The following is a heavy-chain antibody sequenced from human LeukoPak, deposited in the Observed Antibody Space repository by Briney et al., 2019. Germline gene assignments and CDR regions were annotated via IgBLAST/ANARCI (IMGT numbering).Heavy chain of an antibody. Sequence: GGSLRLSCEASGFTFDDYNMNWVRQAPGKGLEWVSYITSTSKTTYYTGSVKGRFTISRDNAKNSLFLQMNSLRADDTAVYYCARGGIVPATEGGLDYYYMDVWGKGTTVTVSS. CDR3: ARGGIVPATEGGLDYYYMDV. D-gene: IGHD2-2*01. CDR2: ITSTSKTT. J-gene: IGHJ6*03. CDR1: GFTFDDYN. V-gene: IGHV3-48*01.